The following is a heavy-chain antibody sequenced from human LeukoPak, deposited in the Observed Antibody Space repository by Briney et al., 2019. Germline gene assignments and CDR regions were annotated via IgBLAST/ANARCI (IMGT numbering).Heavy chain of an antibody. J-gene: IGHJ4*02. CDR1: GYTFTTYG. Sequence: ASVKVSCKASGYTFTTYGISWVRQAPGQGLEWMGYIITYNGNTNYAQKLQGRVTMTTDTSTSTAYMELRSLRSDDTAVYYCVLDVVVAATKRFDYWGQGTLVTVSS. CDR2: IITYNGNT. V-gene: IGHV1-18*01. D-gene: IGHD2-15*01. CDR3: VLDVVVAATKRFDY.